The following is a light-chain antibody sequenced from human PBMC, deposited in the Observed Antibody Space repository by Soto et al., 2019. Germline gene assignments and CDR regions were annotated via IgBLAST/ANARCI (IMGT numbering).Light chain of an antibody. V-gene: IGLV1-47*01. CDR3: CSYAGSYTWV. J-gene: IGLJ3*02. CDR2: RNN. Sequence: QSVLTQPPSASGTPGQRVTISCSGSSSNIGTNYVYWYQKLPGTAPQLLIFRNNQRPSGVPDRFSGSKSGTSASLAISGLRSEDEADYYCCSYAGSYTWVFGGGTKLTVL. CDR1: SSNIGTNY.